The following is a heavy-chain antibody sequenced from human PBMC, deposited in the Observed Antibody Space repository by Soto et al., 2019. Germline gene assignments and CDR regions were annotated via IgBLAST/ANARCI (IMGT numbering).Heavy chain of an antibody. CDR3: VRGNDNNDFWNKWSLEP. V-gene: IGHV4-4*02. CDR2: IYQTGTI. D-gene: IGHD3-3*01. J-gene: IGHJ5*02. Sequence: QVQVQESGPGLVKPSGTLSLTCVVSGDSIKNNWWSWVRQPPGKGLEWIGEIYQTGTINYNPSLRSRGTVSVDKSKNQLSLKVDSVTAADTAVYYCVRGNDNNDFWNKWSLEPWGQGTLVTVSS. CDR1: GDSIKNNW.